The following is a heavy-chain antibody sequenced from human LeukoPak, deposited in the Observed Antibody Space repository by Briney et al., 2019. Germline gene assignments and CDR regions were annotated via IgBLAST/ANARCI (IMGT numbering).Heavy chain of an antibody. CDR2: INWNGGST. CDR1: GFTFYDSV. CDR3: ARDWFTRLGELSPDRAFDY. Sequence: GGSLRLSCAASGFTFYDSVMSWVRQGPGKGLEWVSGINWNGGSTGYVDSVKGRFTISGDNAKNSLYLQMNSLRAEDTALYYCARDWFTRLGELSPDRAFDYWGQGTLVTVSS. D-gene: IGHD3-16*02. J-gene: IGHJ4*02. V-gene: IGHV3-20*04.